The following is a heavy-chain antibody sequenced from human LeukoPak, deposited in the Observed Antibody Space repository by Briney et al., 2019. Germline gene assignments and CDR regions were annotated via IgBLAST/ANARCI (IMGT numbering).Heavy chain of an antibody. CDR2: IWYDGSNK. J-gene: IGHJ4*02. CDR1: GFTFSSYG. V-gene: IGHV3-33*06. D-gene: IGHD3-3*01. Sequence: PGRSLRLSCAASGFTFSSYGMHWVRQAPGKGLEWVAVIWYDGSNKYYADSVKGRFTISRDNSKNTLYLQMNSLRAEDTAVYYCAKAADFWSGWNDNWGQGTLVTVSS. CDR3: AKAADFWSGWNDN.